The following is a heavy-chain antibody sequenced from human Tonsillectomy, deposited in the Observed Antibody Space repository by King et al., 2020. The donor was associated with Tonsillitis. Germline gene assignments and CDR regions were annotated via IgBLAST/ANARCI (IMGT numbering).Heavy chain of an antibody. CDR3: VRDLNPKILTADCDAFD. CDR1: GFTFSNYW. CDR2: IKQDGSDK. Sequence: VQVVESGGGFVQPGGSLRLSCAASGFTFSNYWMTWVRQAPGKGLEWVANIKQDGSDKYYVDSVKGRFTISRDNAKNSLYLQMNSLRAEDTAVYFCVRDLNPKILTADCDAFD. V-gene: IGHV3-7*01. J-gene: IGHJ3*02. D-gene: IGHD3-9*01.